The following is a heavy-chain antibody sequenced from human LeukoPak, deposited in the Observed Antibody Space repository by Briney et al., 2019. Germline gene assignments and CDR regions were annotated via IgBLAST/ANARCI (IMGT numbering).Heavy chain of an antibody. V-gene: IGHV4-59*01. J-gene: IGHJ5*02. D-gene: IGHD3-3*01. Sequence: SETLSLTCTVSGGTISSYYWSWIRQPPGKGLEWIGYIYYSGSTNYNPSLKSRVTISVDTSKNQFSLKLSSVTAADTAVYYCARGSYDFWSGQRNWFDPWGQGTLVTVSS. CDR2: IYYSGST. CDR1: GGTISSYY. CDR3: ARGSYDFWSGQRNWFDP.